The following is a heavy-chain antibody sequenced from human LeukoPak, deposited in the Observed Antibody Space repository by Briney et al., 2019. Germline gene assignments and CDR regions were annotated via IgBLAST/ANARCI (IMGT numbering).Heavy chain of an antibody. CDR1: GYTFTGYY. CDR2: INPNSGGT. J-gene: IGHJ4*02. D-gene: IGHD6-19*01. V-gene: IGHV1-2*02. CDR3: ARDPLAGRIGYGSGWYVFNYFDY. Sequence: ASVKVSCKASGYTFTGYYMHWVRQAPGQGLEWMRWINPNSGGTNYAQKFQGRVTMTRDTSISTAYMELSRLRSDDTAVYYCARDPLAGRIGYGSGWYVFNYFDYWGQGTLVTVSS.